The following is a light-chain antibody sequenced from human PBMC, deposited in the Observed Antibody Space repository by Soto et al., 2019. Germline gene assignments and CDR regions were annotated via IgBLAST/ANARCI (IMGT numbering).Light chain of an antibody. CDR1: QSISSW. J-gene: IGKJ1*01. V-gene: IGKV1-5*03. Sequence: DIQMTQSPSNLSASVGDRVTITCRASQSISSWLAWYQQKPGKAPKLLIYKASSLESGVPSRFSGSGSGTEFTLTISSLQPYDFATYYCQQYTSYSRTFGQGTQVEIK. CDR3: QQYTSYSRT. CDR2: KAS.